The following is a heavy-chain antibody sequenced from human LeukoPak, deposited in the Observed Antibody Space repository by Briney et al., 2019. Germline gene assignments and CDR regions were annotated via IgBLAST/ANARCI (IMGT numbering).Heavy chain of an antibody. CDR3: AKRVPYSSSSVYFDF. V-gene: IGHV3-23*01. J-gene: IGHJ4*02. CDR2: ISDTGKNT. Sequence: GGSLRLSCAASGFTFNSYGMNWVRQAPGKGLEWVSSISDTGKNTYYADSAKGRFTISRDNSKNTLYLQMNSLRADDTAVYYCAKRVPYSSSSVYFDFWGLGTRVTVSS. CDR1: GFTFNSYG. D-gene: IGHD6-6*01.